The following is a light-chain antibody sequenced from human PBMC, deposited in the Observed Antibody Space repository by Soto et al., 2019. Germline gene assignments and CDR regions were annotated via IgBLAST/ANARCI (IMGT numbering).Light chain of an antibody. V-gene: IGKV1-5*03. J-gene: IGKJ1*01. CDR2: RTS. Sequence: DIQMTQSPSTLSGSVGDRVTITCRASQSVDSWLAWYQQKPGKAPKLLIFRTSNLVSGVPSRFRGGVSGADFTLTISSLQPDDFATYYCQQYHTYWTFGQGTRWISN. CDR1: QSVDSW. CDR3: QQYHTYWT.